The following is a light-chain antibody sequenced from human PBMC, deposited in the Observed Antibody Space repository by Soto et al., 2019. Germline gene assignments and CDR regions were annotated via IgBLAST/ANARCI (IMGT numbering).Light chain of an antibody. CDR2: DAS. Sequence: EIVLTQSPATLSLSPGERATLSCRASQSVSSSLAWYQQKPAQAPRLLIYDASNRTTGIPARFSGSGSGRDFALTISSIESEDFSVLYCQQQSDWPGLLTFGGGTKVEIK. CDR1: QSVSSS. CDR3: QQQSDWPGLLT. V-gene: IGKV3-11*02. J-gene: IGKJ4*01.